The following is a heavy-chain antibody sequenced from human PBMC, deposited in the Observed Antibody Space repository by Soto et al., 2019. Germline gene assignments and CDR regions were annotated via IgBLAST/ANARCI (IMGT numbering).Heavy chain of an antibody. J-gene: IGHJ4*02. CDR1: AGSVNSGGYY. V-gene: IGHV4-61*08. D-gene: IGHD3-10*02. Sequence: QVQLQESGPGLVKPSETLSLTCNVSAGSVNSGGYYWSWIRQPPGKALEWIGYIYFSGDTSYNPSLKSRVAISLDTSKNRFSLQLSSVTAADTAIYYCARYVAWGYFDNWGQGTLVTVSS. CDR2: IYFSGDT. CDR3: ARYVAWGYFDN.